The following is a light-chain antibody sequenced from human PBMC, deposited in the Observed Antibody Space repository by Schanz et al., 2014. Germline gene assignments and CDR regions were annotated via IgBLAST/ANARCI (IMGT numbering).Light chain of an antibody. Sequence: EIVLTQSPGTLSLSPGERATLSCRASQSVSSTYLAWYQQRPGQAPRLLIYGASRRATGIPDRFSGSGSGTGFTLPISRLEPEDFAVYYCQQYGTSSMYSFGQGTKVEIK. CDR1: QSVSSTY. V-gene: IGKV3-20*01. CDR3: QQYGTSSMYS. CDR2: GAS. J-gene: IGKJ2*03.